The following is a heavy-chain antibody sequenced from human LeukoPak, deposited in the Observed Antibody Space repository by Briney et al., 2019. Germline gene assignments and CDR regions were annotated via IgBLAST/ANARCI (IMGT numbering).Heavy chain of an antibody. CDR3: ARDLWGSTSCYHNWFDP. CDR2: IYSGGST. D-gene: IGHD2-2*01. CDR1: GFTVSSNY. J-gene: IGHJ5*02. Sequence: GGSLRLSCAASGFTVSSNYMSWVRQAPGKGLEWVSVIYSGGSTYYADSVKGRFTISRDNSKNTLYLQMNSLRAEDTAVYYCARDLWGSTSCYHNWFDPWGQGTLVTVSS. V-gene: IGHV3-53*01.